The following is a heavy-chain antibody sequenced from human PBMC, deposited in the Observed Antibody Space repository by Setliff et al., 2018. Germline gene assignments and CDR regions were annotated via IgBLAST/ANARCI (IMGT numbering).Heavy chain of an antibody. CDR3: ARVGPLTDDAFDI. V-gene: IGHV5-51*01. Sequence: LGESLKISCKGSGYTFTNYWIAWVRQMPGKGLEYMGIIYPADSDTTYSPSFQGRVTISADKSINTAYLQWSSLKASDTAIYYCARVGPLTDDAFDIWGQGTMVTVSS. CDR1: GYTFTNYW. CDR2: IYPADSDT. J-gene: IGHJ3*02. D-gene: IGHD1-26*01.